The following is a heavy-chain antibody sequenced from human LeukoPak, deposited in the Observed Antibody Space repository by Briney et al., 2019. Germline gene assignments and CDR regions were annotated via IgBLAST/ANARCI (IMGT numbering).Heavy chain of an antibody. V-gene: IGHV3-21*01. Sequence: GGALRLSCAASGFTFSSYSMNWVRQAPGKGLEWVSPISSSSSYIYYADSVKGRFTISRDNAKNSLYLQMNSLRAEDTAVYYCARLHSSGYYGNWFDPWGQGTLVTVSS. CDR2: ISSSSSYI. CDR3: ARLHSSGYYGNWFDP. J-gene: IGHJ5*02. D-gene: IGHD3-22*01. CDR1: GFTFSSYS.